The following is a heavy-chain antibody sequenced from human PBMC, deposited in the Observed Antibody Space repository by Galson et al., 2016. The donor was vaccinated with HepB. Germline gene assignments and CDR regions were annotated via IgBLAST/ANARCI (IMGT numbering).Heavy chain of an antibody. J-gene: IGHJ6*02. CDR2: ISGYNGNT. CDR3: ASGRWLQFSEYYGMDV. V-gene: IGHV1-18*01. Sequence: SVKVSCKASGYTFTSYDIHWVRQAPGQGLEWMGWISGYNGNTNYAEKLQGRVTMTTDTSTSTAYMELRSLRSDDTAVYYCASGRWLQFSEYYGMDVWGQGTTVTVSS. D-gene: IGHD5-24*01. CDR1: GYTFTSYD.